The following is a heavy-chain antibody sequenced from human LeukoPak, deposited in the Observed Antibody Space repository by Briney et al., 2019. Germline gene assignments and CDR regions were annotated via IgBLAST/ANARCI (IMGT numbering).Heavy chain of an antibody. V-gene: IGHV4-39*01. CDR1: GGSISTSSYY. Sequence: PSETLSLTCTVSGGSISTSSYYWGWIRQPPGKGLEWIGSIYYSGSTYYNPSLKSRVTISVDTSKNQFSRKLNSVTAADSAVYYCARHSGGSGGRGDYWGQGTLVTVSS. D-gene: IGHD2-15*01. J-gene: IGHJ4*02. CDR2: IYYSGST. CDR3: ARHSGGSGGRGDY.